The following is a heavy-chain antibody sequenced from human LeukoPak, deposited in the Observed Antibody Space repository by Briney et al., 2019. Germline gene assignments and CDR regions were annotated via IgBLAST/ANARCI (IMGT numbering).Heavy chain of an antibody. CDR2: ISYDGNTK. Sequence: PGGSLRLSCAASGFTFSSYNINWVRQAPGKGLEWVAVISYDGNTKYYADSVKGRFTISRDNSKNTLYLQMNSLRAEDTAMYYCARERTPRYSSAWPLDYWGQRTLVTVAS. CDR1: GFTFSSYN. D-gene: IGHD6-19*01. CDR3: ARERTPRYSSAWPLDY. V-gene: IGHV3-30*03. J-gene: IGHJ4*02.